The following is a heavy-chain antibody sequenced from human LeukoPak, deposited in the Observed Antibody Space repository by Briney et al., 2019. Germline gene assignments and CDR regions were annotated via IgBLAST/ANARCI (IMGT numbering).Heavy chain of an antibody. J-gene: IGHJ4*02. CDR1: GFTFSSYS. V-gene: IGHV3-9*01. D-gene: IGHD2-8*01. Sequence: GGSLRLSCAASGFTFSSYSMNWVRQAPGKGLEWVSGISWNSGSIGYADSVKGRFTISRDNAKNSLYLQMNSLRAEDTALYYCAKDGLNGTIDYWGQGTLVTVSS. CDR2: ISWNSGSI. CDR3: AKDGLNGTIDY.